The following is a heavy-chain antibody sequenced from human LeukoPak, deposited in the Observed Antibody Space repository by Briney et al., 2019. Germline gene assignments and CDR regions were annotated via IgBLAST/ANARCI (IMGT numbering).Heavy chain of an antibody. Sequence: SSVKVSCQASRGTFSSYAISWLRQAPGPRLEGMGRIIPIFGIANYAQKFQRRVTITANKSTSTVYMGLSRVRSEERAVYYCARVDGFWSGYYMDYWGQGTLVTVSS. CDR3: ARVDGFWSGYYMDY. D-gene: IGHD3-3*01. CDR2: IIPIFGIA. V-gene: IGHV1-69*04. CDR1: RGTFSSYA. J-gene: IGHJ4*02.